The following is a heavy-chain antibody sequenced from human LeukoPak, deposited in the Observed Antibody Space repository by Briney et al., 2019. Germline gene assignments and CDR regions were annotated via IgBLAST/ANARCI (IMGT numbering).Heavy chain of an antibody. Sequence: GGSLRLSCAASGFTFSSYEMNWVRQAPGKGLEWVSYISSSGSTIYYADSVKGRFTISGDNAKNSLYLQMNSLRAEDTAVYYCARVGWGLFDYWGQGTLVTVSS. D-gene: IGHD7-27*01. CDR2: ISSSGSTI. V-gene: IGHV3-48*03. CDR3: ARVGWGLFDY. J-gene: IGHJ4*02. CDR1: GFTFSSYE.